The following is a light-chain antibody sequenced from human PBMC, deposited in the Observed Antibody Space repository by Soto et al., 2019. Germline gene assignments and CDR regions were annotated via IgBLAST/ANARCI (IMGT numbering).Light chain of an antibody. CDR1: SSDGGGYNY. CDR3: SSYAGSKTL. J-gene: IGLJ2*01. V-gene: IGLV2-8*01. CDR2: EVS. Sequence: QSALTQPPSASGSPGQSVTISCTGTSSDGGGYNYVSWYQQHPGKAPKLMIYEVSKRLSGGPDRFSGSKSGNTASLTVSGLQAEDEADYYCSSYAGSKTLFGGGTKLTVL.